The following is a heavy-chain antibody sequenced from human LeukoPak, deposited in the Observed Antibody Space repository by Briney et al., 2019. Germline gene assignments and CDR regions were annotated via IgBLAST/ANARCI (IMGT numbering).Heavy chain of an antibody. CDR1: GYTLTNYH. Sequence: ASVKVSCTASGYTLTNYHINWVRQATGQGLEWIGWMNPNNADDGYAQQFQGRVTITSATSISTSYMELRRLRSGGAAVYFCARTPSFTASGDRYWGQGPLVTVSS. V-gene: IGHV1-8*03. J-gene: IGHJ4*02. CDR2: MNPNNADD. D-gene: IGHD2-21*02. CDR3: ARTPSFTASGDRY.